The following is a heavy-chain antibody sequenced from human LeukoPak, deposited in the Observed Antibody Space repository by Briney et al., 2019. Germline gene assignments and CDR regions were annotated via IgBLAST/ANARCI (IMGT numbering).Heavy chain of an antibody. J-gene: IGHJ4*02. CDR1: GGSISSSSYY. D-gene: IGHD1-26*01. Sequence: SETLSLTCTVSGGSISSSSYYWGWIRQPPGKGLEWIGSIYYSGGTYYNPSLKSRVTISVDTSKNQFSLKLSSVTAADMAVYYCARVGRELQVDYWGQGTLVTVSS. CDR3: ARVGRELQVDY. CDR2: IYYSGGT. V-gene: IGHV4-39*07.